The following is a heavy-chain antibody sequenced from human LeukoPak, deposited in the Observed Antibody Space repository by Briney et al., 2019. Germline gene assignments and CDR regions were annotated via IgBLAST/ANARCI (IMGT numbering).Heavy chain of an antibody. D-gene: IGHD2-15*01. CDR2: INPNSGGT. J-gene: IGHJ5*02. Sequence: GASVKVSCKASGYTFTGYYMHWVRQAPGQGLEWMGRINPNSGGTNYAQKFQGRVTMTRDMSISTAYMELSRLRSDDTAVYYCAAPGYCSGGSCYPNWFDPWGQGTLVTVSS. CDR3: AAPGYCSGGSCYPNWFDP. V-gene: IGHV1-2*06. CDR1: GYTFTGYY.